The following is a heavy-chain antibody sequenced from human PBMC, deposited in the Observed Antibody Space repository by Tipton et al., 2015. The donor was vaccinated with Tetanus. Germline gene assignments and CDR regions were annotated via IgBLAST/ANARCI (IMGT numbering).Heavy chain of an antibody. Sequence: TLSLTCTVSGGSINSGGHFWTWIRQRTGKGLEWIGHIRDNGNSYANPSLSGRVTMSVDTRKNQFSLNLTSMSVADTATYYCARDTFHAFDFWGQGVQVTVSS. J-gene: IGHJ4*02. CDR3: ARDTFHAFDF. V-gene: IGHV4-31*03. D-gene: IGHD2/OR15-2a*01. CDR2: IRDNGNS. CDR1: GGSINSGGHF.